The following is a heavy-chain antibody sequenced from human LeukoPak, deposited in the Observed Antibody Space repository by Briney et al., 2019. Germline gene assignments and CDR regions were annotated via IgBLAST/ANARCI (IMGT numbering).Heavy chain of an antibody. Sequence: PSETLSLTCTVSGGSISSYYWSWIRQPPGKGLEWIGYIYYSGSTNYNPSLKSRVTILVDTSKNQFSLKLSSVTAADTAVYYCAREADSSGWYGDAFDIWGQGTMVTVPS. CDR2: IYYSGST. CDR1: GGSISSYY. J-gene: IGHJ3*02. V-gene: IGHV4-59*01. CDR3: AREADSSGWYGDAFDI. D-gene: IGHD6-19*01.